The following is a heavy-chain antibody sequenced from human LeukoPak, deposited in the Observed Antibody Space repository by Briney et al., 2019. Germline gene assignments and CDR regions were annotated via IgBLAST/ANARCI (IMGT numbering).Heavy chain of an antibody. CDR2: ISAYNGNT. Sequence: VASVKVSCKASGGTFSSYAISWVRQAPGQGLEWMGWISAYNGNTNYAQKLQGRVTMTTDTSTSTAYMELRSLRSDDTAVYYCARYSSGWYELDYWGQGTLVTVSS. D-gene: IGHD6-19*01. CDR3: ARYSSGWYELDY. J-gene: IGHJ4*02. CDR1: GGTFSSYA. V-gene: IGHV1-18*01.